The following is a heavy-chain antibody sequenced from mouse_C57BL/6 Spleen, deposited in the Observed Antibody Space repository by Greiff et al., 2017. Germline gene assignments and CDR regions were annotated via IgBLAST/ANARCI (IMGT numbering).Heavy chain of an antibody. CDR3: ARSLYYYSSSMFAY. Sequence: VQLKESGPELVKPGASVKISCKASGYSFTGYYMNWVKQSPEKSLEWIGEINPSTGGATYNQKVKAKATLTVDKSSSTAYMQLKSLTSEDSAVYYCARSLYYYSSSMFAYWGQGTLVTVSA. CDR2: INPSTGGA. J-gene: IGHJ3*01. CDR1: GYSFTGYY. V-gene: IGHV1-42*01. D-gene: IGHD1-1*01.